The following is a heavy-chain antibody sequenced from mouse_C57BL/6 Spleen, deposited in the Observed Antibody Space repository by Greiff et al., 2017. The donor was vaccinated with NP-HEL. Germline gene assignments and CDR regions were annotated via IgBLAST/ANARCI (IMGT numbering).Heavy chain of an antibody. CDR2: IDPSDSET. D-gene: IGHD2-2*01. V-gene: IGHV1-52*01. CDR1: GYTFTSYW. Sequence: QFQLQQPGAELVRPGSSVKLSCKASGYTFTSYWMHWVKQRPIQGLEWIGNIDPSDSETHYNQKFKDKATLTVDKSSSTAYMQLSSLTSEDSAVYYCARGGYGYHWYFDVWGTGTTVTVSS. J-gene: IGHJ1*03. CDR3: ARGGYGYHWYFDV.